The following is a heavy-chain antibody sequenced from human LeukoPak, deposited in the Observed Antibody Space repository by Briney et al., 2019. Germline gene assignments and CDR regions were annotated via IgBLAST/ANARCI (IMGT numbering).Heavy chain of an antibody. J-gene: IGHJ4*02. CDR2: ISAYNGNT. CDR1: GYTFTSYG. D-gene: IGHD2-15*01. Sequence: ASVKVSCKASGYTFTSYGISGVRQAPGQGLEWMGWISAYNGNTNYAQKLQGRVTMTTDTSTSTAYMELRSLRSDDTAVYYCARDQGRYCSGGSCYPGDYWGQGTLVTVSS. CDR3: ARDQGRYCSGGSCYPGDY. V-gene: IGHV1-18*01.